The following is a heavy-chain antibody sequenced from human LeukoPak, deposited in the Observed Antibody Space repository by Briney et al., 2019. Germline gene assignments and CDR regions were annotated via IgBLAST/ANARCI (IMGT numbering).Heavy chain of an antibody. V-gene: IGHV3-21*01. CDR3: ARDIVVVVAANDYYGMDV. CDR1: GFTFSSYS. CDR2: ISSSSSYI. Sequence: SPGGSLRLSCAASGFTFSSYSMNWVRQAPGKGLEWVSSISSSSSYIYYADSVKGRFTISRDNAKNSLYLQMNSLRAEHTAVYYCARDIVVVVAANDYYGMDVWGQGTTVTVSS. D-gene: IGHD2-15*01. J-gene: IGHJ6*02.